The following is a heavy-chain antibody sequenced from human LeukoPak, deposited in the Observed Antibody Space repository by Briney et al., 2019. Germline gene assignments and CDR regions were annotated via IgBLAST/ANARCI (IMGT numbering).Heavy chain of an antibody. CDR2: INPNSGGT. D-gene: IGHD2-21*02. CDR3: ARDYKPYCGGDCYSYADGMDV. J-gene: IGHJ6*02. Sequence: PLASVKVSCKASGYTFTGYYMHWVRQAPGQGLEWMGWINPNSGGTNYAQKFQGWVTMTRDTSISTAYMELSRLRSDDTAVYYCARDYKPYCGGDCYSYADGMDVWGQGTTVTVSS. V-gene: IGHV1-2*04. CDR1: GYTFTGYY.